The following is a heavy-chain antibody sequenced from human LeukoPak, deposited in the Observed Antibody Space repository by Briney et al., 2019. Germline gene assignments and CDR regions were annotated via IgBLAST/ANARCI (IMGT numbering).Heavy chain of an antibody. CDR3: ARDGRCSGGSCYSEAFDI. D-gene: IGHD2-15*01. J-gene: IGHJ3*02. CDR1: GYTFTSYG. V-gene: IGHV1-18*01. CDR2: ISTYNGNT. Sequence: GASVKVSCKDSGYTFTSYGTSWVRHAPGQRLEWMGWISTYNGNTNYAQKLQGRVTITTHTSTTTAYMELRSLRSDDTAVYYCARDGRCSGGSCYSEAFDIWGQGTMVTVSS.